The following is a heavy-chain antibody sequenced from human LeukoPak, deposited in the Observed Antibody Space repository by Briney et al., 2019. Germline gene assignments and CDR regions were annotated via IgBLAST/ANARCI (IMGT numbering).Heavy chain of an antibody. CDR1: GASISTGGYY. CDR3: ARGLSVVVVGANNYGMDV. V-gene: IGHV4-31*03. D-gene: IGHD2-15*01. CDR2: IYYTGSI. Sequence: PSETLSLTCTISGASISTGGYYWTWIRQPPGEGLEWIGYIYYTGSIDYNASLKSRLTISLETSKNRFSLKLSSVTAADTAVYYCARGLSVVVVGANNYGMDVWGQGTTVTVSS. J-gene: IGHJ6*02.